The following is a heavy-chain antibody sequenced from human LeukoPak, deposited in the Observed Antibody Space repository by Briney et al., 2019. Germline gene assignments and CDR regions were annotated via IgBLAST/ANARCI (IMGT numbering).Heavy chain of an antibody. V-gene: IGHV3-30*04. CDR3: ARDEQGSGWFGAFGI. J-gene: IGHJ3*02. D-gene: IGHD6-19*01. CDR2: ISYDGSNK. Sequence: GRSLRLSCAASGFTFSSYAMHGVRQAPGKGVEGVAVISYDGSNKYYADSVKGRFTISRDNSKNTLYLQMNSLRAEDTAVYYCARDEQGSGWFGAFGIWGQGTMVTVSS. CDR1: GFTFSSYA.